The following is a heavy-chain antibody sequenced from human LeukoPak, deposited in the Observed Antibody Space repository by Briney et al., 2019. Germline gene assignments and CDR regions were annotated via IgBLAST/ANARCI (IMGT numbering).Heavy chain of an antibody. Sequence: SETLSLTCTVSGGSISSSSYYRGWIRQPPRKGLEWIGSIYYSGSTYYNPSLKSRVTISVDTSKNQFSLKLSSVTAADTAVYYCARQRITMVRGVWNWFDPWGQGTMVTVSS. V-gene: IGHV4-39*01. CDR1: GGSISSSSYY. CDR2: IYYSGST. D-gene: IGHD3-10*01. J-gene: IGHJ5*02. CDR3: ARQRITMVRGVWNWFDP.